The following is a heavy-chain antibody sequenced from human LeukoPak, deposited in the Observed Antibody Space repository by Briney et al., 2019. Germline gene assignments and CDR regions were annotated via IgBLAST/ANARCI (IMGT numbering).Heavy chain of an antibody. J-gene: IGHJ4*02. CDR2: IYYSGST. D-gene: IGHD6-19*01. CDR1: GGSINSYY. CDR3: ARAAEYSSGWYLFDY. V-gene: IGHV4-59*12. Sequence: SETLSLTCTVSGGSINSYYWSWIRQPPGLSLEWIGYIYYSGSTNYNPSLKSRVTISVDTSKNQFSLKLSSVTAADTAMYYCARAAEYSSGWYLFDYWGQGILVTVSA.